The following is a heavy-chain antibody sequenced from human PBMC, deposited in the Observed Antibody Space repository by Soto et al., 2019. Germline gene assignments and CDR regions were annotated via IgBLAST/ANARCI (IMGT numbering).Heavy chain of an antibody. CDR1: GFTFSSYD. Sequence: PGGSLRLSCAASGFTFSSYDMHWVRQATGKGLEWVSAIGTAGDTYYPGSVKGRFTISIENAKNSLYLQMNSLRVGDTAVYYCARVMGEYYMDVWGKGTTVTVSS. V-gene: IGHV3-13*01. D-gene: IGHD1-26*01. CDR2: IGTAGDT. J-gene: IGHJ6*03. CDR3: ARVMGEYYMDV.